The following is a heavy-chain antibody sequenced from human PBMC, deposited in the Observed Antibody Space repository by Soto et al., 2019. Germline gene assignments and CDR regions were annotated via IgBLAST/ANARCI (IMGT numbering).Heavy chain of an antibody. J-gene: IGHJ4*02. Sequence: QVQLQESGTGLVNAEGTLSLTCGVSCGSINTNNWWSWLRQPPGQGLEWIAEVYHSGSSNYNPSLQSRLSISVDTSNNQFSLRLTYVTAAESAVYYCARAKLCNTLSCRHSFDTWGQGPLVSVAS. CDR2: VYHSGSS. CDR1: CGSINTNNW. V-gene: IGHV4-4*02. CDR3: ARAKLCNTLSCRHSFDT. D-gene: IGHD2-2*01.